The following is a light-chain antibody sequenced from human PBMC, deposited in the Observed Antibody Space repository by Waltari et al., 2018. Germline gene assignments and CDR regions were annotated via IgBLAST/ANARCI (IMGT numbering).Light chain of an antibody. CDR3: CSYAGSSTWV. CDR2: EGS. CDR1: SSDVGCSHL. V-gene: IGLV2-23*01. Sequence: QSALTQPASVSGSPGQSITIPCTGTSSDVGCSHLVSCYHQHPGKAPKLMIYEGSKRPSGVSNRFSGSKSGNTASLTISGLQAEDEADYYCCSYAGSSTWVFGGGTKLTVL. J-gene: IGLJ3*02.